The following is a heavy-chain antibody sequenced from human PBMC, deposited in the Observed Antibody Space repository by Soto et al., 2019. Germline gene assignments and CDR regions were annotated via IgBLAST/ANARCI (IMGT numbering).Heavy chain of an antibody. V-gene: IGHV1-69*08. CDR2: IIPILGVA. CDR3: AREDSCGGACYYNGGDL. Sequence: QVQLVQSGAEVKKPGSSVKVSCKASGGTFSTYTISWVRQAPGQGLEWMGRIIPILGVANYAQKFQGRVTIIADKSPSTAYMELSSLRSEDTAVYYCAREDSCGGACYYNGGDLWGQGTMVTVSS. J-gene: IGHJ3*01. D-gene: IGHD2-21*02. CDR1: GGTFSTYT.